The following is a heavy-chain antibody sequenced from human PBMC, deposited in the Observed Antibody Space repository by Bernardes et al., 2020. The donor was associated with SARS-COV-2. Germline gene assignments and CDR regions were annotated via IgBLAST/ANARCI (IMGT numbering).Heavy chain of an antibody. D-gene: IGHD3-3*01. CDR2: IDSSSSTI. CDR1: GFTFSDDY. J-gene: IGHJ6*02. Sequence: SLRLSCAASGFTFSDDYMNWIRQAPGKGLEWVSDIDSSSSTIYYADSVKGRFTISRDNAKNSLYLQMNSLRAEDTAVYYCASDGGVVIPLVYGMDVWGQGTTVTVSS. CDR3: ASDGGVVIPLVYGMDV. V-gene: IGHV3-11*04.